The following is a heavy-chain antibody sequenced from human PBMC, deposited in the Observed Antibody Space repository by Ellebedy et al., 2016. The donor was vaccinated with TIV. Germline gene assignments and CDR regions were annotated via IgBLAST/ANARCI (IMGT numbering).Heavy chain of an antibody. D-gene: IGHD2-15*01. CDR1: GFTFADYG. V-gene: IGHV3-23*01. CDR3: ANRDVVVVAATPAFDI. CDR2: ISGSGGRT. Sequence: GGSLRLSCAASGFTFADYGMSWVRQAPRKGLEWVSAISGSGGRTYYADSVKGRFTISRDNSKNTLYLQMNSLRAEDTAVYYCANRDVVVVAATPAFDIWGQGTMVTVSS. J-gene: IGHJ3*02.